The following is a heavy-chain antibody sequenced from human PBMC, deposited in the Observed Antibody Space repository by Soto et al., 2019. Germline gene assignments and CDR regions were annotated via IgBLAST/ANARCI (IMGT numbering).Heavy chain of an antibody. CDR2: ISGSGGST. CDR1: GFTFSSYA. Sequence: EVQLLESGGGLVQPGGSLRLSCAASGFTFSSYAMSWVRQAPGKGLEWVSAISGSGGSTYYADSVKGRFTISRDNSKNTLYLQMNSLRAEDTAVYYCVKDYGESGYSGYDHYYYYYMDVWGKGTTVTVSS. CDR3: VKDYGESGYSGYDHYYYYYMDV. J-gene: IGHJ6*03. D-gene: IGHD5-12*01. V-gene: IGHV3-23*01.